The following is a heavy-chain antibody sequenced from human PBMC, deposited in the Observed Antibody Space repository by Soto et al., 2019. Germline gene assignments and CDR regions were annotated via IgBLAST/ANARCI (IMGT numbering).Heavy chain of an antibody. D-gene: IGHD3-3*01. CDR2: IYPGDSDT. Sequence: GESLKISCKGSGYSFTSYWIGWVRQMPGKGLEWMGIIYPGDSDTRYSPSFQGQVTISADKSISTAYLQWSSLKASDTAMYYCATNGHTLSGVVTSAFLPYCYYGMDVWGQGTTVAVSS. CDR3: ATNGHTLSGVVTSAFLPYCYYGMDV. CDR1: GYSFTSYW. J-gene: IGHJ6*01. V-gene: IGHV5-51*01.